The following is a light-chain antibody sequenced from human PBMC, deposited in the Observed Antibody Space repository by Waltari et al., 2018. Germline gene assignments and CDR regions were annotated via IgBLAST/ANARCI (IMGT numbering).Light chain of an antibody. CDR2: GAS. V-gene: IGKV3-20*01. J-gene: IGKJ1*01. CDR3: QHYVRLPAT. CDR1: ESVGTS. Sequence: EIVLTQSPGTLPLSPGERATLSCRASESVGTSLAWYQQRPGQAPRRLIYGASNRAPGIPDWFSGSGSGTEFSLTISRPEPEDFAVYYCQHYVRLPATFGQGTKVEIK.